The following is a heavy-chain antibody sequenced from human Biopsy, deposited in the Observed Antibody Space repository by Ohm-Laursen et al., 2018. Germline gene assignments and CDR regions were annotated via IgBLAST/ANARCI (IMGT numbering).Heavy chain of an antibody. D-gene: IGHD5-24*01. J-gene: IGHJ3*02. CDR3: AKGQAPDGYNYAFDI. CDR1: GFNFDDFA. V-gene: IGHV3-9*01. CDR2: ISWNSGRI. Sequence: SLRLSCTASGFNFDDFAMHWVRQTPGKGLGWVSGISWNSGRIAYADSVKGRFTISRDNAKNSLYLQMNSLRAEDTALYYCAKGQAPDGYNYAFDIWGQGTMLTVSS.